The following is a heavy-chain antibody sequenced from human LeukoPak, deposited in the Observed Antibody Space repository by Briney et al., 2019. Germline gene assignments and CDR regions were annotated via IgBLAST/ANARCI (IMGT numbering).Heavy chain of an antibody. CDR1: GYSFTSYW. D-gene: IGHD1-1*01. Sequence: GESLKISCQGSGYSFTSYWIGWVRQMPGKGLEWMGIIYPGDSDTRYGPSFQGQVTISADRSFNTSYVQWNSLKASDTAVYYCARQVEGLTVSGLEYWGQGTLVTVSS. CDR3: ARQVEGLTVSGLEY. V-gene: IGHV5-51*01. CDR2: IYPGDSDT. J-gene: IGHJ4*02.